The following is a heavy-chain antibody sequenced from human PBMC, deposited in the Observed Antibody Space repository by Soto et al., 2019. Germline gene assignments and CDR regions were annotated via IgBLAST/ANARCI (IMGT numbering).Heavy chain of an antibody. CDR2: IGADGVTT. J-gene: IGHJ4*02. CDR1: GFTFRNSA. D-gene: IGHD3-22*01. CDR3: VFPSSGKYFFDY. Sequence: DVQLLESGAGLVQPGGSLRLSCEASGFTFRNSAMNWVRQAPGKGLEWVSAIGADGVTTYYVDSVKGRFTVSRDSSKNTLYLQMNSLRAEDTAVYYCVFPSSGKYFFDYWGQGALVTVSS. V-gene: IGHV3-23*01.